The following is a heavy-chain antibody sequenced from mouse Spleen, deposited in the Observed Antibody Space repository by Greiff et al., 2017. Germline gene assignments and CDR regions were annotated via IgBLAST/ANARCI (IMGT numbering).Heavy chain of an antibody. CDR1: GFTFSDAW. D-gene: IGHD4-1*01. CDR3: TRQTGYYAMDY. V-gene: IGHV6-6*01. J-gene: IGHJ4*01. Sequence: EVQGVESGGGLVQPGGSMKLSCAASGFTFSDAWMDWVRQSPEKGLEWVAEIRNKANNHATYYAESVKGRFTISRDDSKSSVYLQMNSLRAEDTGIYYCTRQTGYYAMDYWGQGTSVTVSS. CDR2: IRNKANNHAT.